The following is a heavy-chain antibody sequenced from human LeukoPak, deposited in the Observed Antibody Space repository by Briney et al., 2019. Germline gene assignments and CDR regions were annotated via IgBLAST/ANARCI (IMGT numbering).Heavy chain of an antibody. CDR1: GYTLTGYY. CDR2: INPNSGGT. D-gene: IGHD2-21*02. V-gene: IGHV1-2*02. Sequence: ASVKVSCKAAGYTLTGYYMHWVRQAPGQGPEWMGWINPNSGGTSYAQKFQGRVTMTRDTSISTAYMELSRLRSDDTAVYYCASVLYCGADCYSGRYFFDYWGQGTLVTVSS. J-gene: IGHJ4*02. CDR3: ASVLYCGADCYSGRYFFDY.